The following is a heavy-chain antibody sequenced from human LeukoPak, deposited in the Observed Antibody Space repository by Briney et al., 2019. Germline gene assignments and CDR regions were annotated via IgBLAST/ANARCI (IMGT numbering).Heavy chain of an antibody. V-gene: IGHV4-4*07. CDR1: GVSITSYY. CDR3: ARDCYYDSTGYEGPFDY. D-gene: IGHD3-22*01. J-gene: IGHJ4*02. CDR2: IYSSGTT. Sequence: SETLSLTCTVSGVSITSYYWSWLRQPAGKGLEWIGRIYSSGTTNYNPSLKRLVTMSLDTAKNQFSLNLSSVTAADTAVYYCARDCYYDSTGYEGPFDYWGQGTLVTVSS.